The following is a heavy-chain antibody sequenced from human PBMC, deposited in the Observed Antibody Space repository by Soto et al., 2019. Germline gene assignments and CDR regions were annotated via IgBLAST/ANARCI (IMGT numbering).Heavy chain of an antibody. CDR1: GYTFTVYY. J-gene: IGHJ4*02. CDR2: INPKSGGT. V-gene: IGHV1-2*02. D-gene: IGHD1-26*01. Sequence: ASVKVSCKASGYTFTVYYMHWVRQAPGQGLEWMVWINPKSGGTMYPQKFQGRVTMTWDTSISTAYMALTRLRSDATAVYYCARDLAKGGGSAGFDYWGQGTLVTVSS. CDR3: ARDLAKGGGSAGFDY.